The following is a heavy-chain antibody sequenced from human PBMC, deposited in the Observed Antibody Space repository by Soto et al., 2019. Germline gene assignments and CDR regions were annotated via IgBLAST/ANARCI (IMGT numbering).Heavy chain of an antibody. CDR2: ISSSSSTI. J-gene: IGHJ5*02. Sequence: PGGSLRLSCAASGFTFSSYSTNWVRQAPGKGLEWVSYISSSSSTIYYADSVKGRFTISRDNAKNSLYLQMNSLRDEDTAVYYCARELLSSGWYNWFDPWGQGTLVTVSS. CDR1: GFTFSSYS. D-gene: IGHD6-19*01. CDR3: ARELLSSGWYNWFDP. V-gene: IGHV3-48*02.